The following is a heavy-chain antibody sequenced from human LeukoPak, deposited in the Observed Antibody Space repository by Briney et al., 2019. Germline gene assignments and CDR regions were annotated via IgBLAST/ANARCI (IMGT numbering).Heavy chain of an antibody. CDR2: ISYDGSNK. V-gene: IGHV3-30-3*01. J-gene: IGHJ4*02. Sequence: GGSLRLSCAASGFTFSSYAMHWVRQAPGKGLEWVAVISYDGSNKYYADSVKGRFTISRDNSKNTLYLQMNSLRAEDTAVYYCAKDRYRLVVSSGDHLDYWGQGTLVTVSS. CDR1: GFTFSSYA. D-gene: IGHD2-15*01. CDR3: AKDRYRLVVSSGDHLDY.